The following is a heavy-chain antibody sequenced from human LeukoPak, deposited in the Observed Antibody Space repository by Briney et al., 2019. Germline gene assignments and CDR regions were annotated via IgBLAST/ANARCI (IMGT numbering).Heavy chain of an antibody. CDR3: ARQTAKKWDLPGSFDS. Sequence: SETLSLTCSVSGASISPYYWVWIRQPPGKGLEWIGYVFYNGRTSYNPSLKSRVTISADTSKNQFSLKMNSVTAADTAVYYCARQTAKKWDLPGSFDSWGQGILVTVSS. CDR2: VFYNGRT. V-gene: IGHV4-59*08. CDR1: GASISPYY. D-gene: IGHD1-26*01. J-gene: IGHJ4*02.